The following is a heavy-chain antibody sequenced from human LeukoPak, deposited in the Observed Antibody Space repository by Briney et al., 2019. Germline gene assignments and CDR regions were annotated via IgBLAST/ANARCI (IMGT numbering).Heavy chain of an antibody. Sequence: GGSLRLSCAASGFNLNSYSVQWVRQTPGKGLEWVAVLWYDGVNKFYGESMKGRFTVSRDISKNTVYLEMNNLRVEDTAMYYCARDLVVVTGTENWFDPWGQGTPVIVSS. CDR2: LWYDGVNK. J-gene: IGHJ5*02. D-gene: IGHD2-21*02. V-gene: IGHV3-33*01. CDR1: GFNLNSYS. CDR3: ARDLVVVTGTENWFDP.